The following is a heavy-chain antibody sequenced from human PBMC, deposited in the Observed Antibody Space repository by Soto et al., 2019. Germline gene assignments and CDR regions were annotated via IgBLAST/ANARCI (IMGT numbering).Heavy chain of an antibody. CDR3: ARGPYYDLIWNYYYMDV. Sequence: QVQLQESGPGLVKPSETLSLSCSVSGGSISGHYWSWVRQTPGKVLEWIGYMYYSGSTNYNPSLTSRVTISVDTSKNHFSLRLTSVTAADTAVYYCARGPYYDLIWNYYYMDVWGKGTTVTVSS. V-gene: IGHV4-59*08. D-gene: IGHD3-16*01. CDR1: GGSISGHY. J-gene: IGHJ6*03. CDR2: MYYSGST.